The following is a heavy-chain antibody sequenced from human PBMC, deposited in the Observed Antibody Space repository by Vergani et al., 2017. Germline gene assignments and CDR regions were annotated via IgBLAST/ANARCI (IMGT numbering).Heavy chain of an antibody. V-gene: IGHV4-34*01. D-gene: IGHD6-19*01. Sequence: QVQLQQWGAGLLKPSETLSLTCAVYGGSFSGYYWSWIRQPPGKGLEWIGEINHSGSTNYNPSLKSRVTISVETAKNQFSLKLSSVTAADTAVYYCAKTRKAVAGGGGYFQHWGQGTLVTVSS. J-gene: IGHJ1*01. CDR3: AKTRKAVAGGGGYFQH. CDR1: GGSFSGYY. CDR2: INHSGST.